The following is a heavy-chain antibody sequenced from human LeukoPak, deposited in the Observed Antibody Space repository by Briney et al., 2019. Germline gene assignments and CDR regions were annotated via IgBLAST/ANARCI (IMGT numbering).Heavy chain of an antibody. CDR2: IIPIFGTA. D-gene: IGHD3-3*01. Sequence: ASVKVSCKASGGTFSSYAISWVRQAPGQGLEWMGGIIPIFGTANYAQKLRGRVTMTTDTSTSTAYMELRSLRSDDTAVYYCARDPTYYDFWSGYYTGPYYFDYWGQGTLVTVSS. CDR3: ARDPTYYDFWSGYYTGPYYFDY. J-gene: IGHJ4*02. V-gene: IGHV1-69*05. CDR1: GGTFSSYA.